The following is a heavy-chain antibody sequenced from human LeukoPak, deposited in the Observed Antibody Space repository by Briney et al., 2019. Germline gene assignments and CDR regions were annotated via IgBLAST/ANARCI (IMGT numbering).Heavy chain of an antibody. CDR1: GGTFSSYA. CDR3: ARIGYCSGGSCYSHYYYGMDV. V-gene: IGHV1-69*04. D-gene: IGHD2-15*01. CDR2: IIPVLGIA. J-gene: IGHJ6*02. Sequence: ASVKVSCKASGGTFSSYAISWVRQAPGQGLEWMGRIIPVLGIANYAQKFQGRVTITADKSTSTAYMELSSLRSEDTAVYYCARIGYCSGGSCYSHYYYGMDVWGQGTTVTVSS.